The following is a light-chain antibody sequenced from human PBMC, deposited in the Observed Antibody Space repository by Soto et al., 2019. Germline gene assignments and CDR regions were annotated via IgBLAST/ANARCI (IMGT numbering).Light chain of an antibody. Sequence: QSALTQPASVSGSPGQSITISCTGYSSDIGAFNYVAWYQQHPGKAPKLIIHGVTNRPSGVSSRFSGSKSDYTASLTISGLQAEDEADYYCSSYTTAFFYVFGTGTKLTVL. CDR1: SSDIGAFNY. V-gene: IGLV2-14*01. J-gene: IGLJ1*01. CDR2: GVT. CDR3: SSYTTAFFYV.